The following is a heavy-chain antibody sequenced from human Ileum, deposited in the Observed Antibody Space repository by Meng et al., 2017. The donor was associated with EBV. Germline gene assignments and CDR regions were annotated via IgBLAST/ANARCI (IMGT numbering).Heavy chain of an antibody. CDR1: GDSVSRDKTA. CDR3: ATSRIAKFDR. CDR2: TYRRSRWYY. Sequence: QFRLLESGPGLGRPSQSLSLSCVISGDSVSRDKTAWNWIRQSPSRGLEWLGRTYRRSRWYYDYALSVKSRINISPDTSKNQVSLQLNSVTDEDTGIYYCATSRIAKFDRWGQGTLVTVSS. J-gene: IGHJ5*02. V-gene: IGHV6-1*01.